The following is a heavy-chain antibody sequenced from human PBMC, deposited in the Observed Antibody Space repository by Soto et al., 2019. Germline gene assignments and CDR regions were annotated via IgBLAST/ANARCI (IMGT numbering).Heavy chain of an antibody. CDR3: TTVQFYDSSGYYFLLPDDAFDI. CDR2: IKSKTDGGTT. V-gene: IGHV3-15*07. CDR1: GFTFSNAW. Sequence: GGSLRLSCAASGFTFSNAWMNWVRQAPGKGLEWVGRIKSKTDGGTTDYAAPGKGRFTISRDDSKNTLYLQMNSLKTEDTAVYYCTTVQFYDSSGYYFLLPDDAFDIWGQGTMVTVSS. D-gene: IGHD3-22*01. J-gene: IGHJ3*02.